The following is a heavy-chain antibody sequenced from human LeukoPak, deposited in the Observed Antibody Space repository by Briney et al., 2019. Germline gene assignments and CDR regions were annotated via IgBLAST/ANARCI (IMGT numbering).Heavy chain of an antibody. D-gene: IGHD2/OR15-2a*01. CDR1: GVSISNYY. J-gene: IGHJ3*02. CDR3: ARVSVSLAANDAFDI. CDR2: IDYSGST. Sequence: PSETLSLTCTVSGVSISNYYWSWIRQPPGKGLEWIGYIDYSGSTKNPSLKSRVTISVDTSKNQFSLKLSSVTAADTAVYYCARVSVSLAANDAFDIWGQGTMVTVSS. V-gene: IGHV4-59*01.